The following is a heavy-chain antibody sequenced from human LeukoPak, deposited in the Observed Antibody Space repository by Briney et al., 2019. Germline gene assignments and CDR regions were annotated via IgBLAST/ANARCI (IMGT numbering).Heavy chain of an antibody. CDR3: ARVARTYYDSSGYYPPVGAFDI. CDR2: MNPNSGNT. CDR1: GYTFTSYD. Sequence: ASVKVSCKASGYTFTSYDINWVRQATGQGLEWMGWMNPNSGNTGYAQKFQGRVTMTRNTSISTAYMELSSLRSEDTAVYYCARVARTYYDSSGYYPPVGAFDIWGQGTMVTVSS. V-gene: IGHV1-8*01. D-gene: IGHD3-22*01. J-gene: IGHJ3*02.